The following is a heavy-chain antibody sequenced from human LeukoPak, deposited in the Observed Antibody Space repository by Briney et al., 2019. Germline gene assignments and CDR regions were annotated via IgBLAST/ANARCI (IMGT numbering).Heavy chain of an antibody. J-gene: IGHJ6*03. CDR1: GFTFSSYG. CDR3: ARSSSGTYYYYYYMDV. Sequence: GRSLRLSCAASGFTFSSYGMHWVRQAPGKGLEWVAVIWYDGSNKYYADSVKGRFTISRDNSKNTLYLQMNSLRAEDTAVYYCARSSSGTYYYYYYMDVWGKGTTVTVSS. CDR2: IWYDGSNK. D-gene: IGHD1-1*01. V-gene: IGHV3-33*01.